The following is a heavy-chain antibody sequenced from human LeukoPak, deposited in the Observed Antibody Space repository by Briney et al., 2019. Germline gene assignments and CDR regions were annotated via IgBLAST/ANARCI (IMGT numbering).Heavy chain of an antibody. V-gene: IGHV5-51*01. Sequence: GESLKISCKGSGYSFTSYWIGWVRQMPGKGLEWMGIIYPGDSDTRYSPSFQGQATISADKSISTAYLQWSSLKASDTAVYYCARLAEYSYGSNWFDPWGQGTLVTVSS. CDR1: GYSFTSYW. CDR2: IYPGDSDT. D-gene: IGHD5-18*01. CDR3: ARLAEYSYGSNWFDP. J-gene: IGHJ5*02.